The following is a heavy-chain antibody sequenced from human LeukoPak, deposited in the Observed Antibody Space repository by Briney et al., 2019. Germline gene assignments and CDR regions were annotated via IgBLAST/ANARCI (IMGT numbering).Heavy chain of an antibody. D-gene: IGHD2-15*01. CDR2: IRYDRSNK. CDR3: ARAGYCSGGSCYGKDY. J-gene: IGHJ4*02. Sequence: PGRSLRLSCEASGFTFSSYGMHWVRQAPGKGLEWVAVIRYDRSNKYYADSVKGRFTIPRDNPKNTLYLQKNRLRDEHTAVYDCARAGYCSGGSCYGKDYWGQGTLVTV. CDR1: GFTFSSYG. V-gene: IGHV3-33*01.